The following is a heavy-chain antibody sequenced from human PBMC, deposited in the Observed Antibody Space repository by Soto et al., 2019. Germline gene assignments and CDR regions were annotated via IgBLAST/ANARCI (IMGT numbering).Heavy chain of an antibody. D-gene: IGHD6-6*01. CDR1: GGSISSYY. V-gene: IGHV4-59*01. Sequence: SETLSLTCTFSGGSISSYYWSWIRQPPGKGLEWIGYIYYSGSTNYNPSLKGRVTISVDTSKNQFSLKLSSMTAADTAVYYCARVAARREGAFDIWGQGTMVTVSS. CDR3: ARVAARREGAFDI. CDR2: IYYSGST. J-gene: IGHJ3*02.